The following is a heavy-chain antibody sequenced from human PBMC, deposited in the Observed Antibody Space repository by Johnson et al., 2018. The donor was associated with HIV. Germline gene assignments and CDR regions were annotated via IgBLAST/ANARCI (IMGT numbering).Heavy chain of an antibody. CDR1: GFTFSSYG. Sequence: QVQLVESGGGLVQPGGSLRLSCAASGFTFSSYGMHWVRQAPGKGLEWVAFIRYDGSNKYYADSVKGGFTISRDNSKNTLYLQMNSLRAEDTAVYYCAKDPQADYAFDIWGQGTMVTVSS. V-gene: IGHV3-30*02. J-gene: IGHJ3*02. CDR2: IRYDGSNK. CDR3: AKDPQADYAFDI.